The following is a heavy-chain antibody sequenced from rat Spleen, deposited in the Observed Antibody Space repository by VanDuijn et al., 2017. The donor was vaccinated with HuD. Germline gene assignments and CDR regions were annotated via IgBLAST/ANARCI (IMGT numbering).Heavy chain of an antibody. CDR2: ISNTGGTT. CDR3: TTGVY. CDR1: GFTFKNYW. Sequence: EVQLVESGGGLVQPGRSLKLSCEASGFTFKNYWMTWIRQAPGKGLEWIASISNTGGTTNYPDSVKGRFTISRHNAKTTLYLQMDSLRSEDTATYYCTTGVYWGQGVMVTVSS. J-gene: IGHJ2*01. V-gene: IGHV5-31*01.